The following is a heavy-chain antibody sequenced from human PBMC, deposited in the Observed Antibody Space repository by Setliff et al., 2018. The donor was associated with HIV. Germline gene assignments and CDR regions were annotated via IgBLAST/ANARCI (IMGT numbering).Heavy chain of an antibody. J-gene: IGHJ5*02. CDR2: ISAGKGMT. V-gene: IGHV1-3*01. Sequence: ASVKVSCKASGYAFSTYAMHWVRQAPGQRLEWMGWISAGKGMTKYSKKFQGRVTLTRDTAASTAYMELSSLRSEDTAVYYCAKMLDIAVPQTGDRKSRIIATLDPWGQGTLVTVSS. CDR3: AKMLDIAVPQTGDRKSRIIATLDP. CDR1: GYAFSTYA. D-gene: IGHD3-10*01.